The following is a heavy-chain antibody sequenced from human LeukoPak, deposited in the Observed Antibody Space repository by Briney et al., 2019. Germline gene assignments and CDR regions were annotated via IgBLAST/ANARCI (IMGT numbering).Heavy chain of an antibody. J-gene: IGHJ4*02. V-gene: IGHV3-23*01. D-gene: IGHD3-22*01. Sequence: GGSLRLSCAASGFTFSSYAMSWVRQAPGKGLEWVSAISGSCGSTYYADSVKGRFTISRDNSKNTLYLRMNSLRAEDTAVYYCAKDEQHKYYYDSSGYYGYDYWGQGTLVTVSS. CDR2: ISGSCGST. CDR3: AKDEQHKYYYDSSGYYGYDY. CDR1: GFTFSSYA.